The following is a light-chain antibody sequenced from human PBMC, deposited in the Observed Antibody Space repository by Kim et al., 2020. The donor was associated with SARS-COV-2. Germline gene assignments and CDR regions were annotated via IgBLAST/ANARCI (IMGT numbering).Light chain of an antibody. J-gene: IGLJ1*01. Sequence: QSALTQPASVSGSPGQSITISCTGTSSDVGAYNYVSWSQQYPGQAPRLMIYDVNKRPSGVSDRFSGSKSGNTASLTISGLQAEDEADYYCTSYTTIPTYGFGTGTKVTDL. CDR1: SSDVGAYNY. CDR2: DVN. V-gene: IGLV2-14*03. CDR3: TSYTTIPTYG.